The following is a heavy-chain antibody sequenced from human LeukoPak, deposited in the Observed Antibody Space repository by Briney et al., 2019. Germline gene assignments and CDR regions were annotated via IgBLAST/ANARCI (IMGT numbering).Heavy chain of an antibody. Sequence: GGSLRLSXAASGFTFDDYSMSWVRQAPGKGLEWVSGINWNGGSTCYADSVKGRFTISRDNAKNSLYLQMNSLRAEDTALYYCARVRYGSGSYYNYYYYYMDVWGKGTTVTVSS. D-gene: IGHD3-10*01. CDR1: GFTFDDYS. CDR2: INWNGGST. V-gene: IGHV3-20*04. CDR3: ARVRYGSGSYYNYYYYYMDV. J-gene: IGHJ6*03.